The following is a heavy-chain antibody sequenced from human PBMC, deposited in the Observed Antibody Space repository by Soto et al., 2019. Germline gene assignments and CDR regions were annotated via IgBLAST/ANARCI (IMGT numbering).Heavy chain of an antibody. CDR1: GFTFSSYW. D-gene: IGHD3-3*01. J-gene: IGHJ6*02. CDR2: IKQDGSEK. Sequence: PGGSLRLSCAASGFTFSSYWMSWVRQAPGKGLEWVANIKQDGSEKYYVDSVKGRFTISRDNAKNSLYLQMNSLRAEDTAVYYCASVPPDFWSGSYYGMDVWGQGTTVTVSS. CDR3: ASVPPDFWSGSYYGMDV. V-gene: IGHV3-7*01.